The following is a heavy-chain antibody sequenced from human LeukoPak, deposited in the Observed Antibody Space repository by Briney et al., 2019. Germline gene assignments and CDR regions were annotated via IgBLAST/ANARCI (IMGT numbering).Heavy chain of an antibody. CDR3: ARGAAAAGTEASYAFDI. V-gene: IGHV4-61*02. Sequence: PSETLSLTCTVSGGSISSGSYYWSWIRQPAGKGLEWIGRIYTSGSTNYNPSLKSRVTISVDTSKNQFSLKLSSVTAADTAVYYCARGAAAAGTEASYAFDIWGQGTMVTVSS. J-gene: IGHJ3*02. CDR1: GGSISSGSYY. D-gene: IGHD6-13*01. CDR2: IYTSGST.